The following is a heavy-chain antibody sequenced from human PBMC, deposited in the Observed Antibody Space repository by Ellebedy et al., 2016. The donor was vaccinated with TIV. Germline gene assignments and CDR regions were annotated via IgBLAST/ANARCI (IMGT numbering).Heavy chain of an antibody. CDR3: ARDYVVTIFGVVIRPNAFDI. J-gene: IGHJ3*02. CDR1: GGSISSYY. V-gene: IGHV4-59*01. Sequence: SETLSLXXTVSGGSISSYYWSWIRQPPGKGLEWIGYIYYSGSTNYNPSLKSRVTISVDTSKNQFSLKLSSVTAADTAVYYCARDYVVTIFGVVIRPNAFDIWGQGTMVTVSS. CDR2: IYYSGST. D-gene: IGHD3-3*01.